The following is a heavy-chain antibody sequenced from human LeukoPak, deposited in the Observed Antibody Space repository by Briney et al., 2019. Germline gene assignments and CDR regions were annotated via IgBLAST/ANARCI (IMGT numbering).Heavy chain of an antibody. J-gene: IGHJ4*02. D-gene: IGHD3-10*01. V-gene: IGHV4-34*01. Sequence: SETLSLTCAVYGGSFSGYYWSWIRQPPGKGLEWIGEINHSGSTNYNPSLKSRVTISVDTSKNQFSLKLSSVTAADTAVYYCARGEGYGSNFDYWGQGTLVTVSS. CDR1: GGSFSGYY. CDR3: ARGEGYGSNFDY. CDR2: INHSGST.